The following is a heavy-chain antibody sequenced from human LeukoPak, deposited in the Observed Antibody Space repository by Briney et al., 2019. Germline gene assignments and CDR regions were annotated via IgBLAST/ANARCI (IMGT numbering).Heavy chain of an antibody. J-gene: IGHJ4*02. Sequence: SGTLSLTRTVSGGSISMYYSRWGSEPPGERRGRIGYIYYSGSTNYNPSLKSRVTISVDTSKNQFSLKLSSVTAADTAVYYCASRTFGAGDRSYFDYWGQGTLVTVSS. V-gene: IGHV4-59*01. CDR2: IYYSGST. CDR1: GGSISMYY. D-gene: IGHD4/OR15-4a*01. CDR3: ASRTFGAGDRSYFDY.